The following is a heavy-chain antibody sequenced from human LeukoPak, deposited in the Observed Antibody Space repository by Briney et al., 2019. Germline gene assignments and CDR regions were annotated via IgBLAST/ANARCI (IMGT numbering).Heavy chain of an antibody. V-gene: IGHV1-69*10. CDR3: ARGGLCSGGSCYSLAIDY. D-gene: IGHD2-15*01. CDR1: GGTFSSYA. J-gene: IGHJ4*02. CDR2: IIPILGTA. Sequence: SVKVSCKASGGTFSSYAISWVRQAPGQGLEWMGGIIPILGTANYAQKFQGRVTITRDTSASTAYMELSSLRSEDMAVYYCARGGLCSGGSCYSLAIDYWGQGTLVTVPS.